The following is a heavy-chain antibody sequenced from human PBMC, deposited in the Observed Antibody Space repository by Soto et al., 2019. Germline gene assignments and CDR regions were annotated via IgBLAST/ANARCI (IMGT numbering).Heavy chain of an antibody. Sequence: GGSLRLSCAASGFTFSSYGMHWVRQAPGKGLEWVAVIWYDGSNKYYADSVKGRFTISRDNSKNTLYLQMNSLRAEDTAVYYCARDLGSSGYYYLLYYYGMDVWGQGTTVTVSS. J-gene: IGHJ6*02. CDR2: IWYDGSNK. CDR1: GFTFSSYG. D-gene: IGHD3-22*01. CDR3: ARDLGSSGYYYLLYYYGMDV. V-gene: IGHV3-33*01.